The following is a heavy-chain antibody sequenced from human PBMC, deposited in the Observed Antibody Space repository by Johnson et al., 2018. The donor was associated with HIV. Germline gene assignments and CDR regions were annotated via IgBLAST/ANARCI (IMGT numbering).Heavy chain of an antibody. D-gene: IGHD6-19*01. CDR1: GFTFSTNA. CDR2: ITGDGGRT. CDR3: ANIAVVYAFDI. V-gene: IGHV3-23*04. J-gene: IGHJ3*02. Sequence: VQLVESGGGVGRPGGSLRLSCAASGFTFSTNAMSWVRQAPGKGLEWVSVITGDGGRTHYADSVRGRFIISRDNSKNTVYLQMNSLRAEDTAVYYCANIAVVYAFDIWGQGTMVTVSS.